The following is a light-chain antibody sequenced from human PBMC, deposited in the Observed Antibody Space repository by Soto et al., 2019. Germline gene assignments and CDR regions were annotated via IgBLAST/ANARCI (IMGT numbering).Light chain of an antibody. CDR2: GAS. CDR1: QSVSRN. CDR3: QQRSNWPPWT. Sequence: EVVLTQSPATLSVSPGDRATLSCRASQSVSRNLAWYQQKPGQAPRLLIYGASTRATGVPARFSGSGSGTEFTLSISSLQSEDFAVYYCQQRSNWPPWTFGQGTKVEIK. J-gene: IGKJ1*01. V-gene: IGKV3-15*01.